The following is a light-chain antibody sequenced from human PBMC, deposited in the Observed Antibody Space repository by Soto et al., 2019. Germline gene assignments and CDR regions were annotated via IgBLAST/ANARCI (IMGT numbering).Light chain of an antibody. V-gene: IGLV2-14*03. CDR3: SSYTSRSTHV. Sequence: QSVLTQPASVSGSPGQSISISSTGTSSDVGAYNFVSWYQQHPGKVPKLMIFDVSSRPSGVSDRFSGSKSGNTASLTISGLQAEDEGDYYCSSYTSRSTHVFGSGTKLTVL. CDR2: DVS. CDR1: SSDVGAYNF. J-gene: IGLJ1*01.